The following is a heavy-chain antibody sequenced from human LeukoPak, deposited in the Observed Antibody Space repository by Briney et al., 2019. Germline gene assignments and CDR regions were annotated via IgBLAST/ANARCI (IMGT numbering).Heavy chain of an antibody. CDR3: AIMGDTFDI. D-gene: IGHD2-8*01. Sequence: ASVKVSCKASGYTFTGYYMHWVRQAPGQGLEWMGSINPDGGDTNYAQNLQGRVTMTRDTSINTAYLDLSRLRSDDTAVYYCAIMGDTFDIWGQGTKVTVSS. CDR1: GYTFTGYY. J-gene: IGHJ3*02. CDR2: INPDGGDT. V-gene: IGHV1-2*02.